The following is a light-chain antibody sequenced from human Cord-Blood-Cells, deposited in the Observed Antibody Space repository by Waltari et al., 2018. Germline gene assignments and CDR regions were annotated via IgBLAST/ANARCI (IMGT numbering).Light chain of an antibody. V-gene: IGLV2-23*03. CDR2: DGS. J-gene: IGLJ3*02. CDR1: SSDGGSYNL. CDR3: CSYAGSSAFWV. Sequence: QSALTQPASASGSPGQSITISCPGTSSDGGSYNLVSWYQQHPGKAPKHMIFDGSNRRSGVSKRFSGSKSGNTASLTSSGLQAEDEADYYCCSYAGSSAFWVFGGGTKLTVL.